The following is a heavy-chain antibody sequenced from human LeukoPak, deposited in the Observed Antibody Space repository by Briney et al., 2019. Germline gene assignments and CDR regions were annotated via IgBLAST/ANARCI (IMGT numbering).Heavy chain of an antibody. D-gene: IGHD2-21*02. J-gene: IGHJ4*02. CDR2: IYSGGRK. CDR3: ASAYRGGDCPGSFDY. V-gene: IGHV3-53*01. CDR1: GVTVSSNY. Sequence: PGGSLRPSCATSGVTVSSNYMSWVRRAPGKGVEGVSVIYSGGRKYYADSVKGRFTISRDNSKNTLYLQMNSLRAEDTAVYYCASAYRGGDCPGSFDYWGQGTLVTVSS.